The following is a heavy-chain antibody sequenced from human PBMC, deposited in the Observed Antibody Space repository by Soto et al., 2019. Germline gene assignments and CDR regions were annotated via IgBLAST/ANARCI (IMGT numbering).Heavy chain of an antibody. Sequence: VGSLRLSCAASGFSFSDYAMSWVRQAPGKGPEWVSVISESGGSTHYADSVRGRFTVSRDNSKNSLSLRMNSLRDEDTAVYFCAKRSSYSSGWYYPTFDDRGQGVLVTLSS. V-gene: IGHV3-23*01. D-gene: IGHD6-13*01. CDR3: AKRSSYSSGWYYPTFDD. CDR1: GFSFSDYA. CDR2: ISESGGST. J-gene: IGHJ4*02.